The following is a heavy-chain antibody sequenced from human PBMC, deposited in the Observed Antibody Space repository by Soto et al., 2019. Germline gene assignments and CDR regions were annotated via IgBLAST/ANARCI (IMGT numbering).Heavy chain of an antibody. Sequence: QVQLVQSGAEVKKPGSSVKVSCKASGGTFSSYAISWVRQAPGQGLEWMGGIIPIFGTANYAQKFQGRVTIPADESKSSAYLELSSLRSEDTAVYYCARGRGRGSYVIGYCGQGTLVTVSS. CDR1: GGTFSSYA. CDR3: ARGRGRGSYVIGY. CDR2: IIPIFGTA. J-gene: IGHJ4*02. D-gene: IGHD1-26*01. V-gene: IGHV1-69*01.